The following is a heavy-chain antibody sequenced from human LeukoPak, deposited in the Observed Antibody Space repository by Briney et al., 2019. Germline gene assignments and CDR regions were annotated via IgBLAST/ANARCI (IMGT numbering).Heavy chain of an antibody. J-gene: IGHJ4*02. CDR1: GGSISSYY. CDR3: ASAEWELLFFDY. CDR2: IYTSGST. Sequence: SSETLSLTCTVAGGSISSYYWSWIRQPAGKGLEWIGRIYTSGSTNNNPSLKSRVTISVDTSKNQFSLKLSSVTAADTAVYYCASAEWELLFFDYWGQGTLVTVSS. V-gene: IGHV4-4*07. D-gene: IGHD1-26*01.